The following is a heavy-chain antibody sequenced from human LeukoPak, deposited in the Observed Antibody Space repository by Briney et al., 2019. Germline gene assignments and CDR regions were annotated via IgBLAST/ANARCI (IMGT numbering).Heavy chain of an antibody. V-gene: IGHV4-39*01. CDR2: IYYSGST. CDR3: ARQTGSGLFILP. Sequence: SETLSLTCTVSGGSISSSSYYWGWIRQPPGKGLEWIGSIYYSGSTYYNPSLKSRVTISVDTSKNQFSLRLTSVTAAGTAVYYCARQTGSGLFILPGGQGTLVTVSS. D-gene: IGHD3/OR15-3a*01. CDR1: GGSISSSSYY. J-gene: IGHJ4*02.